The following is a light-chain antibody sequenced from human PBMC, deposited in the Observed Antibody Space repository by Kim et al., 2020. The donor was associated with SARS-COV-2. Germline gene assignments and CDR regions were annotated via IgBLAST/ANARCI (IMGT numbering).Light chain of an antibody. CDR1: SSNIGTNY. CDR2: SND. CDR3: AAWDDSLSYV. J-gene: IGLJ1*01. V-gene: IGLV1-47*02. Sequence: PRQRVTISCSGSSSNIGTNYVCWYQHLPGTAPTLLIYSNDPRPSGVPDLFSGSKSGTSAALAISGLRSEDEADYYCAAWDDSLSYVFGTGTKVTVL.